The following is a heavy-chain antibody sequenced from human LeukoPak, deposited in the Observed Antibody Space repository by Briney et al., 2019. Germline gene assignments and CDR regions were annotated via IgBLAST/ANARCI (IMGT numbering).Heavy chain of an antibody. Sequence: SGPTLVNPTQTLTLTCTFSGFSLSTSEMCVNWIRQPPGKALEWLARVDWDDDKYYSTSLKTRLTISKDTSKSQVVLTMTNMDPADTATYCCVRSYYSDSSGYFFDYWGQGTLVTVSS. D-gene: IGHD3-22*01. V-gene: IGHV2-70*11. J-gene: IGHJ4*02. CDR3: VRSYYSDSSGYFFDY. CDR2: VDWDDDK. CDR1: GFSLSTSEMC.